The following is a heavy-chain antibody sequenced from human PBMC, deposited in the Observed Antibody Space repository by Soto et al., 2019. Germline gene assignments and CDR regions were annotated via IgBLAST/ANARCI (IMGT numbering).Heavy chain of an antibody. CDR3: ATGLKDASNRPSFDS. CDR1: GFTFDDYS. V-gene: IGHV3-21*04. D-gene: IGHD3-16*01. J-gene: IGHJ6*02. CDR2: ILALESHK. Sequence: EVQLVESGGGLVQPGGSLRLSCAASGFTFDDYSMNWVRQAPGKGLEWVSSILALESHKYYTASVLGRFSISRDNARKSLFLQMTDLRVEDTGIYFCATGLKDASNRPSFDSWGPGTAVTVSS.